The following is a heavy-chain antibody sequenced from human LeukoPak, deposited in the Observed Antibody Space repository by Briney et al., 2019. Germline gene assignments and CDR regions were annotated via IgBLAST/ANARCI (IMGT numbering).Heavy chain of an antibody. CDR1: GYTFTSYY. CDR2: INPSGGST. V-gene: IGHV1-46*01. CDR3: ARDVVLMVYAIRGNYYYYGMDV. D-gene: IGHD2-8*01. Sequence: ASVKVSCKASGYTFTSYYMHWVRQAPGQGLEWMGIINPSGGSTSYAQKFQGRVTMTGDTSTSTVYMELSSLRSEDTAVYYCARDVVLMVYAIRGNYYYYGMDVWGQGTTVTVSS. J-gene: IGHJ6*02.